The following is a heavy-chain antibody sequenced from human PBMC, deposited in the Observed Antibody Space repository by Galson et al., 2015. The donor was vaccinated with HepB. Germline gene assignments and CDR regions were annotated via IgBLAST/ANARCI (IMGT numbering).Heavy chain of an antibody. V-gene: IGHV5-51*01. CDR2: IYPGDSDT. J-gene: IGHJ1*01. CDR1: GYSFTSYW. Sequence: QSGAEVKKPGESLKISCKGSGYSFTSYWIGWVRQMPGKGLEWMGIIYPGDSDTRYSPSFQGQVTISADKSISTAYLQWSSLKASDTAMYYCASYDGRDGYNSHSYFQHWGQGTLVTVSS. D-gene: IGHD5-24*01. CDR3: ASYDGRDGYNSHSYFQH.